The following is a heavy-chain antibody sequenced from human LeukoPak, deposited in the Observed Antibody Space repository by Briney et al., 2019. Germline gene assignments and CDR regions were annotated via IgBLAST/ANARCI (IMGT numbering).Heavy chain of an antibody. CDR3: ARGARYCSGGSCYCYRHRGIDY. D-gene: IGHD2-15*01. J-gene: IGHJ4*02. CDR1: GYTFTGYY. V-gene: IGHV1-2*04. CDR2: INPNSGGT. Sequence: ASVKVSYKASGYTFTGYYMHWVRQAPGQGLEWMGWINPNSGGTNYAQKFQGWVTMTRDTSISTAYMELSRLRSDDTAVYYCARGARYCSGGSCYCYRHRGIDYWGQGTLVTVSS.